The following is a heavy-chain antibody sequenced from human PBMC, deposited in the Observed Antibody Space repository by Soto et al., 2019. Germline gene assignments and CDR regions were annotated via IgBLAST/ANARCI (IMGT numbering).Heavy chain of an antibody. CDR1: GYIFTTYG. CDR3: SRGRYGDY. CDR2: ISAHNGNT. J-gene: IGHJ4*02. V-gene: IGHV1-18*01. Sequence: QVHLVQSGAEVKKPGASVKVSCKGSGYIFTTYGITWVRQATGKGLEWMGWISAHNGNTNYAPKLQGRVTVTRDTSTSTAYMELRNLRSDDTAVYYCSRGRYGDYWGQGALVTVSS. D-gene: IGHD1-1*01.